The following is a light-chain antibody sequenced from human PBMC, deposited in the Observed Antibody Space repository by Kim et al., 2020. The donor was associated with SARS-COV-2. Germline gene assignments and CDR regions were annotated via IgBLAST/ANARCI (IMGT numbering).Light chain of an antibody. J-gene: IGLJ2*01. CDR2: QDS. CDR3: QAWDSSTVV. Sequence: VSVSPGQTASITCSGDKLGDKYACWYQQKPGQSPVVVIHQDSKRPSGIPERFSGSNSGNTATLTISGTQAMDEADYYCQAWDSSTVVFGGGTQLT. V-gene: IGLV3-1*01. CDR1: KLGDKY.